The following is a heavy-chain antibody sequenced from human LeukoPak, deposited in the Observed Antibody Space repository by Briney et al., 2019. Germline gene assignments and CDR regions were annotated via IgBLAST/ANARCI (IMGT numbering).Heavy chain of an antibody. V-gene: IGHV1-69*01. Sequence: ASVKVSCNASGGTFSSYAISWVRQAPGQGLEWMGGIIPIFGTANYAQKFQGRVTITADESTSTAYMELSSLRSEDTAVYYCARDRSHYYDSSGYYAVGYFDYWGQGTLVTVSS. CDR2: IIPIFGTA. J-gene: IGHJ4*02. CDR1: GGTFSSYA. D-gene: IGHD3-22*01. CDR3: ARDRSHYYDSSGYYAVGYFDY.